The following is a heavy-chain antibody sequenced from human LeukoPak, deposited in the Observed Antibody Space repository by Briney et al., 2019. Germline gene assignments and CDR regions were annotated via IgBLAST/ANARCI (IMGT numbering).Heavy chain of an antibody. V-gene: IGHV4-61*02. D-gene: IGHD3-3*01. CDR1: GGSTSSGSYY. CDR3: AREGITIFGVVTPYFDY. CDR2: IYTSGST. Sequence: SETLSLTCTVSGGSTSSGSYYWSWIRQPAGKGLEWIGRIYTSGSTNYDPSLKSRVTISVDTSKNQFSLKLSSVTAADTAVYYCAREGITIFGVVTPYFDYWGQGTLVTVSS. J-gene: IGHJ4*02.